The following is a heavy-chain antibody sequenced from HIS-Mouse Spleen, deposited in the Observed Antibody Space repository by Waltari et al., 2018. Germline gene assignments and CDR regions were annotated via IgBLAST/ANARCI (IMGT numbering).Heavy chain of an antibody. Sequence: LQLQESGPGLVKPSETLSLTCTVSGGSIRSSSYSWGWIRPAPGKGLEWVSVIYSGGSTYYADSVKGRFTISRDNSKNTLYLQMNSLRAEDTAVYYCARHYYYGSGSYYFDYWGQGTLVTVSS. CDR1: GGSIRSSSYS. CDR3: ARHYYYGSGSYYFDY. V-gene: IGHV3-66*04. D-gene: IGHD3-10*01. CDR2: IYSGGST. J-gene: IGHJ4*02.